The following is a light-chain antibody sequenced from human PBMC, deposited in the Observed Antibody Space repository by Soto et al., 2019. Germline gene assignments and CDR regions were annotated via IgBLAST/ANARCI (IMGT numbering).Light chain of an antibody. CDR3: LQDFNYPWT. CDR1: QDIRND. Sequence: IQMTQSPSSLSASVGDRVTITCRASQDIRNDLGWYQQKPGKTPKLLIFAASSLQSGVPSRFSGSGSGTDFTLTISSLQPEDFATYYCLQDFNYPWTFGQGTKVEIE. CDR2: AAS. J-gene: IGKJ1*01. V-gene: IGKV1-6*01.